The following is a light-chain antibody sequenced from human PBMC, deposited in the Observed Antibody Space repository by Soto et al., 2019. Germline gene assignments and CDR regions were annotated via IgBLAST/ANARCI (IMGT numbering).Light chain of an antibody. CDR3: QQYNNWPPWT. CDR1: QSVSSN. J-gene: IGKJ2*02. V-gene: IGKV3-15*01. CDR2: GAS. Sequence: EIVMTQSPATLSVSPGERATLSCRASQSVSSNLAWYQQKPGQAPRLLIYGASTSATGIPARFSGSGSGTEFTLTISSLQSEDFAVYYCQQYNNWPPWTFGQGTELEIK.